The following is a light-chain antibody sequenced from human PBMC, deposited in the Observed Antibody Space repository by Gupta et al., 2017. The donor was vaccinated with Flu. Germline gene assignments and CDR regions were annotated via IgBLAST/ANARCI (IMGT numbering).Light chain of an antibody. Sequence: QSALTQPASVSGSPGQSITISCPGTSSDVGGYNYVSWYQQHPGKAPKLMIYEVSNRPSGVSNRFSGSKSGNTASLTISGLQAEEEADYYCSSYTSSSTLNWVFGGGTKRTVL. CDR1: SSDVGGYNY. V-gene: IGLV2-14*01. CDR2: EVS. CDR3: SSYTSSSTLNWV. J-gene: IGLJ3*02.